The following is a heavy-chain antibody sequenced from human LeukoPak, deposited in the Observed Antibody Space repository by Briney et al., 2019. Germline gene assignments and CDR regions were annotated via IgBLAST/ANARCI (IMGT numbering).Heavy chain of an antibody. Sequence: ASVKVSCKASGYIFTGYYMHWVRQAPGQGLEWMGWINPNSGDTNYAQKFQGRVTMTRDTSISTAYMELSRLRSDDTAVYYCARALPAAPPLFDYWGQGTLVTVSS. J-gene: IGHJ4*02. D-gene: IGHD2-2*01. CDR1: GYIFTGYY. CDR3: ARALPAAPPLFDY. CDR2: INPNSGDT. V-gene: IGHV1-2*02.